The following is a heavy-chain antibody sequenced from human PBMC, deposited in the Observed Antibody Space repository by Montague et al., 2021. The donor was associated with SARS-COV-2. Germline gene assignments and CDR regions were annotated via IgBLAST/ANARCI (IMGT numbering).Heavy chain of an antibody. V-gene: IGHV4-61*02. CDR3: ARDLSSSWSYWFDP. Sequence: TLSLTCTVSGGYIRSGSYYWSWIRQPAGMGLEWIGRIYASGSTKYTPSLKSRVTISVDTSKNQFSLKVSSVTAAETAVYYCARDLSSSWSYWFDPWGQGTLVTVSS. D-gene: IGHD6-13*01. CDR1: GGYIRSGSYY. CDR2: IYASGST. J-gene: IGHJ5*02.